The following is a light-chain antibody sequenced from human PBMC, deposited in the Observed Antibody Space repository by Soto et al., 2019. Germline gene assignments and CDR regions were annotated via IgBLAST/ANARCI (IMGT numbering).Light chain of an antibody. V-gene: IGLV1-40*01. J-gene: IGLJ2*01. CDR3: AVWDDSLDGRV. Sequence: QSVLTQPPSVSGAPGQKVTISCTRSSSNIGAAYDVHWYQHLPGTAPKLLIYGNNNRPSGVPDRFSGSKSGTSASLAITGLQAEDEADYYCAVWDDSLDGRVFGGGTKLTVL. CDR2: GNN. CDR1: SSNIGAAYD.